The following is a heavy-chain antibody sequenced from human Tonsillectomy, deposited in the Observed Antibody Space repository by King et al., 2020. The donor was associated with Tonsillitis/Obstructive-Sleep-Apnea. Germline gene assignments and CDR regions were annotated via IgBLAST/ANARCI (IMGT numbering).Heavy chain of an antibody. CDR2: IYWDDDK. D-gene: IGHD3-22*01. V-gene: IGHV2-5*02. Sequence: TLKESGPTLVKPTQTLTLTCTFSGFSLSTSGVGVGWIRQPPGKALEWLALIYWDDDKRYRLSLKSRLTITKETSKNKVVLTMTNMDPVDTATYYCADRGRNAYDYDGSGSQGAFDIWGQGTVVTVSS. J-gene: IGHJ3*02. CDR1: GFSLSTSGVG. CDR3: ADRGRNAYDYDGSGSQGAFDI.